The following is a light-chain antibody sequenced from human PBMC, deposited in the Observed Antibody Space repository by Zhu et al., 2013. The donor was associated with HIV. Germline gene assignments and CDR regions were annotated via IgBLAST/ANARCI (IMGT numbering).Light chain of an antibody. CDR2: ETS. V-gene: IGKV3-20*01. CDR3: HQYGNSPKT. Sequence: DIVLTQSPGTLSLSPGDTATLSCRASQSVSSSFLAWYQQKPGQPPRLLMYETSTRAAGIPARFSGSGSVRDFTLTITRLEPEDFAVYFCHQYGNSPKTFGQGTKVEAK. J-gene: IGKJ1*01. CDR1: QSVSSSF.